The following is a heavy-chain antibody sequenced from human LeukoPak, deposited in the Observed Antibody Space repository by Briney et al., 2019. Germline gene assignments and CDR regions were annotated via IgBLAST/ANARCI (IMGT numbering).Heavy chain of an antibody. CDR2: INPNSGGT. CDR1: GYTFTGYY. Sequence: ASVKVSCKASGYTFTGYYMHWVRQAPGQGLEWMGRINPNSGGTNYALKFQGRVTMTRDTSISTAYMELSRLRSDDTVVYYCAREYSSSPWYFDVWGRGTLVTVSS. D-gene: IGHD6-6*01. J-gene: IGHJ2*01. CDR3: AREYSSSPWYFDV. V-gene: IGHV1-2*05.